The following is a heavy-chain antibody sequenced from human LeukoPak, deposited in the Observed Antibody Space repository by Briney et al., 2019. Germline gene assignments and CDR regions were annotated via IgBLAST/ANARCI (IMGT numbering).Heavy chain of an antibody. D-gene: IGHD6-19*01. Sequence: ASVKVSCKASGYTFTGYYMHWVRQAPGQGLEWMGWINSNSGGTNYAQKFQGRVTMTRDTSISTAYMELSRLRSDDTAVFYYATSSGWKSNIDYWGQGILVTVSS. J-gene: IGHJ4*02. CDR1: GYTFTGYY. CDR3: ATSSGWKSNIDY. V-gene: IGHV1-2*02. CDR2: INSNSGGT.